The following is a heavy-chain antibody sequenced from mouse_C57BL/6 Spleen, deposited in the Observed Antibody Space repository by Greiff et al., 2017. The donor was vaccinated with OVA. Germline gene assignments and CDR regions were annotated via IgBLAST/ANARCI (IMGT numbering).Heavy chain of an antibody. Sequence: LVKPGASVKIPCKASGYTFTDYNMDWVKQSHGKSLEWIGDINPNNGGTIYNQKFKGKATLTVDKSSSTAYMELRSLTSEDTAVYYCARGGPTTVVDYYAMDYWGQGTSVTVSS. J-gene: IGHJ4*01. CDR2: INPNNGGT. D-gene: IGHD1-1*01. CDR1: GYTFTDYN. V-gene: IGHV1-18*01. CDR3: ARGGPTTVVDYYAMDY.